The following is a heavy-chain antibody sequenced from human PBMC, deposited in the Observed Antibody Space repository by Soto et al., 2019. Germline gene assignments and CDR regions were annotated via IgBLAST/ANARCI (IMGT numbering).Heavy chain of an antibody. CDR1: GFTFSNYG. D-gene: IGHD4-17*01. CDR2: IWYDGSNK. CDR3: ARHKGGDPYYFDY. Sequence: QVQLVESGGGVSQPGFSLRLSCAASGFTFSNYGMHWFGQAPGKGLGWGAVIWYDGSNKYYADSVKGRFTISRDNSKNTLYLQMNTLRAEDTAVYYCARHKGGDPYYFDYWGQGTLVTVSS. V-gene: IGHV3-33*01. J-gene: IGHJ4*02.